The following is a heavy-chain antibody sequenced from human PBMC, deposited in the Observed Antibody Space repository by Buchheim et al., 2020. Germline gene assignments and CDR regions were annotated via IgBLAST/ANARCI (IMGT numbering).Heavy chain of an antibody. D-gene: IGHD3-22*01. Sequence: EVQLVESGGGLVKPGGSLRLSCAASGFTFRSYSMNWVRQAPGKGLEWVSSISISSSYIYYADSVKGRFTISRDNAKNSLYLQMNSLRAEDTAVYYCARDSLTGDYYDSSGYSDGMDVWGQGTT. CDR3: ARDSLTGDYYDSSGYSDGMDV. V-gene: IGHV3-21*01. J-gene: IGHJ6*02. CDR2: ISISSSYI. CDR1: GFTFRSYS.